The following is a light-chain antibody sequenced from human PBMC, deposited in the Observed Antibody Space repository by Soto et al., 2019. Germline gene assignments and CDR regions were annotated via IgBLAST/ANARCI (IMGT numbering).Light chain of an antibody. CDR1: QSVSSY. V-gene: IGKV3-11*01. CDR2: DAS. J-gene: IGKJ4*01. CDR3: QQRSDWPLT. Sequence: EIVLTQSPATLSLSPGERATLSCRASQSVSSYLAWYQQKPGQAPRLLMYDASNRATGIPGRFSGSGSGTDFTLTISSLEPEDFAVYYCQQRSDWPLTFGGGTKVEIK.